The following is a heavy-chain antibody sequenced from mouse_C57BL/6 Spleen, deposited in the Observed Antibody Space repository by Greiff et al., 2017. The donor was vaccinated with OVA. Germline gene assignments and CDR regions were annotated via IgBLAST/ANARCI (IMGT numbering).Heavy chain of an antibody. D-gene: IGHD2-5*01. CDR3: ARQRTYYSNYEAMDY. CDR2: ISNGGGST. V-gene: IGHV5-12*01. J-gene: IGHJ4*01. CDR1: GFTFSDYY. Sequence: EVKVEESGGGLVQPGGSLKLSCAASGFTFSDYYMYWVRQTPEKRLEWVAYISNGGGSTYYPDTVKGRFTISRDNAKNTLYLQMSRLKSEDTAMYYCARQRTYYSNYEAMDYWGQGTSVTVSS.